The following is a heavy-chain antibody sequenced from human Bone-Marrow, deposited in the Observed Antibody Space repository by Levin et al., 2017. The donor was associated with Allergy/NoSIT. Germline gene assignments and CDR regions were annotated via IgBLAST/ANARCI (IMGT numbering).Heavy chain of an antibody. CDR2: MSFDGSTK. Sequence: GGSLRLSCAASGFTFNNFAMHWVRLIPGKGLEWVGVMSFDGSTKYYADSVKGRFTISRDKSKNALYLQMNSLRADDTAVYYCVKMEQQLLKGAFHHWGQGTQVTVSS. CDR3: VKMEQQLLKGAFHH. V-gene: IGHV3-30-3*02. D-gene: IGHD6-13*01. J-gene: IGHJ1*01. CDR1: GFTFNNFA.